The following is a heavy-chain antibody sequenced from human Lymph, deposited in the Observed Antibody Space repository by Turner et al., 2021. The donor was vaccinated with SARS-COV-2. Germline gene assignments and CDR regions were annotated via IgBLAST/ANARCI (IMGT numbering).Heavy chain of an antibody. Sequence: VQLVESGGGLVKPGGSLRPYCAASGFTFSTYSMNWVRQAPGKGLEWISSISSSSSYIYYADSVKGRFTISRDDAKNSLYLQMNSLRAEDTAVYYCARDIPTTADYFDYWGQGTLVTVSS. CDR1: GFTFSTYS. V-gene: IGHV3-21*01. CDR2: ISSSSSYI. J-gene: IGHJ4*02. CDR3: ARDIPTTADYFDY. D-gene: IGHD4-17*01.